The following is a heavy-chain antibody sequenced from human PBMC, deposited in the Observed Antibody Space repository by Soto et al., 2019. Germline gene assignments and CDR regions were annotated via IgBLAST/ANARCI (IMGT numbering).Heavy chain of an antibody. CDR3: ARGPTVGDI. J-gene: IGHJ3*02. Sequence: ASVKVSCKASGYTFNSYGISWVRQAPGQGLEWMGWIRVKNGNTNYAQNCQGRFTMTTDTSTSTAYMELRSLRSDDTAVYYCARGPTVGDIWGQGTMVTVSS. V-gene: IGHV1-18*01. D-gene: IGHD2-21*02. CDR2: IRVKNGNT. CDR1: GYTFNSYG.